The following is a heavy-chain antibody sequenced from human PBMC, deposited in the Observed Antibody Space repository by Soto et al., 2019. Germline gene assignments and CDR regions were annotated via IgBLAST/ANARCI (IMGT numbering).Heavy chain of an antibody. D-gene: IGHD1-26*01. V-gene: IGHV1-69*01. Sequence: QVQLVQSGAEVKKPGSSVKVSCKASGGTFSSYAISWVRQAPGQGLEWMGGIIPIFGTANYAKKFQGRVTITADESTSTAYVELSSLRAEETAVYYCARVDGVGARDVGAFDIWGQGTMVTVSS. CDR2: IIPIFGTA. CDR1: GGTFSSYA. J-gene: IGHJ3*02. CDR3: ARVDGVGARDVGAFDI.